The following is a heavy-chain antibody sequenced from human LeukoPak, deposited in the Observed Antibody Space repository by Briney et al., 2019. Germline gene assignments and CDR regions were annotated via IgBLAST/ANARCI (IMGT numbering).Heavy chain of an antibody. CDR1: GYTFTSYD. J-gene: IGHJ4*02. Sequence: ASVKVSCKASGYTFTSYDINWVRQATGQGLEWMGWINPNSGGTNYAQKFQGRVTMTRDTSISTAYMELSRLRSDDTAVYYCSVLRYFDWPEASDYWGQGTLVTVSS. CDR3: SVLRYFDWPEASDY. V-gene: IGHV1-2*02. D-gene: IGHD3-9*01. CDR2: INPNSGGT.